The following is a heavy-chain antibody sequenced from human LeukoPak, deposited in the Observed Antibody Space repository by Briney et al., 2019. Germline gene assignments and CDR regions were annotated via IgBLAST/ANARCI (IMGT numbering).Heavy chain of an antibody. J-gene: IGHJ6*02. CDR3: ARGRTSIAVAGTGIYYYYGMDV. V-gene: IGHV1-69*13. CDR1: GGTFSSYA. CDR2: IIPIFGTA. D-gene: IGHD6-19*01. Sequence: GASVKVSCKASGGTFSSYAISWVRQAPGQGLEWMGGIIPIFGTANYAQKFQGRVTITADESTSTAYMELSSLRSEDTAVYYCARGRTSIAVAGTGIYYYYGMDVWGQGTTVTVSS.